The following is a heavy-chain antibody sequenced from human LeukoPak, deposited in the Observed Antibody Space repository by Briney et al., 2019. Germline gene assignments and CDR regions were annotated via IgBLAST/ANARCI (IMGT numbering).Heavy chain of an antibody. V-gene: IGHV3-48*03. J-gene: IGHJ4*02. CDR2: ISSSGSTI. D-gene: IGHD6-19*01. CDR1: GFTFSSYE. CDR3: ARDAYSSGLLGLD. Sequence: GGSLRLSCAASGFTFSSYEMNWVRQAPGKGLEGVSYISSSGSTIYYADSVKGRFTISRDNAKNSLYLQMNSLRAEDTAVYYCARDAYSSGLLGLDWGQGTLVTVSS.